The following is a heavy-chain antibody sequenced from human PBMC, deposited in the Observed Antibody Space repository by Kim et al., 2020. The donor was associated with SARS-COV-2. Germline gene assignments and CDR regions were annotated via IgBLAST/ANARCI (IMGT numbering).Heavy chain of an antibody. Sequence: SETLSLTCAVSGGSISSSNWWSWVRQPPGKGLEWIGEIYHSGSTNYNPSLKSRVTISVDKSKNQFSLKLSSVTAADTAVYYCARAIFELTYYYDSSGYSPPHFDYWGQGTLVTVSS. CDR2: IYHSGST. D-gene: IGHD3-22*01. J-gene: IGHJ4*02. V-gene: IGHV4-4*02. CDR3: ARAIFELTYYYDSSGYSPPHFDY. CDR1: GGSISSSNW.